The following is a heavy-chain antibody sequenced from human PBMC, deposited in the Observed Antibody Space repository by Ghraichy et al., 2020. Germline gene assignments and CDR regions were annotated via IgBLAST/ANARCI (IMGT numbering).Heavy chain of an antibody. Sequence: GGSLRLSCAASGFTFSDYYMSWIRQAPGKGLEWVSYISSSSSYTNYADSVKGRFTISRDNAKNSLYLQMNSLRAEDTAVYYCARDLSPSYDILTGGVFSGVNWFDPWGQGTLVTVSS. V-gene: IGHV3-11*05. D-gene: IGHD3-9*01. J-gene: IGHJ5*02. CDR3: ARDLSPSYDILTGGVFSGVNWFDP. CDR2: ISSSSSYT. CDR1: GFTFSDYY.